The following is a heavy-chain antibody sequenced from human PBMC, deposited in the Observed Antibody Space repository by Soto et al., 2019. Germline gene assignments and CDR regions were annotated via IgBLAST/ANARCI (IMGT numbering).Heavy chain of an antibody. J-gene: IGHJ5*02. Sequence: ASETLSLTCTVSGGSMSSYYGSWIRQPPGKGLEWIGYIYYSGSTIYNPSLKSRVTISVDTSKNQFSLKLSSVTAADTAVYYCASGGSSNWFDPWGQGTLVTVSS. CDR1: GGSMSSYY. D-gene: IGHD1-26*01. V-gene: IGHV4-59*01. CDR3: ASGGSSNWFDP. CDR2: IYYSGST.